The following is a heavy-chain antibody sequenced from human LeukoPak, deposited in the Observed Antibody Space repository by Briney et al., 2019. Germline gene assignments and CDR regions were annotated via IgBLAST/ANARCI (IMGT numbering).Heavy chain of an antibody. CDR3: ARGTGVWLQLRGFDY. J-gene: IGHJ4*02. D-gene: IGHD5-24*01. CDR2: INPNSGGT. V-gene: IGHV1-2*02. CDR1: GYTFTGYY. Sequence: ASVKVSCKASGYTFTGYYMHWVRQAPGQGLEWMGWINPNSGGTNYAQEFQGRVTMTRDTSISTAYMELSRLRSDDTAVYYCARGTGVWLQLRGFDYWGQGTLVTVSS.